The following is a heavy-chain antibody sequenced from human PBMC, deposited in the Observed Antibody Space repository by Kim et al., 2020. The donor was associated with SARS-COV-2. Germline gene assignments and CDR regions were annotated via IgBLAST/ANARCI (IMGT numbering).Heavy chain of an antibody. V-gene: IGHV3-53*01. D-gene: IGHD2-2*01. CDR2: IYRGGQT. Sequence: GGSLRLSCAASGFTVSNNYINWVRQAPGKGLEWVAVIYRGGQTYYTDSVKGRFTVSRDSSKNALFLQMNSLRAEDTATYYCSRRSSSNWSPDYWGQGTLV. CDR1: GFTVSNNY. J-gene: IGHJ4*02. CDR3: SRRSSSNWSPDY.